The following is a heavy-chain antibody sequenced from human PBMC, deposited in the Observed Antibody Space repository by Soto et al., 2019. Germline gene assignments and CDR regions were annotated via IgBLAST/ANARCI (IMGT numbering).Heavy chain of an antibody. D-gene: IGHD4-17*01. CDR3: ARSVDYGDYFDY. J-gene: IGHJ4*02. CDR1: GGSISSSNYY. Sequence: SETLSLNCTVSGGSISSSNYYWAWIRQPPGKGLEWIGTIYYSGSTYYNPSLKSRVTISVDTSKKQFSLKMNSVTATDTAVYYCARSVDYGDYFDYWGQGTLVTVSS. CDR2: IYYSGST. V-gene: IGHV4-39*01.